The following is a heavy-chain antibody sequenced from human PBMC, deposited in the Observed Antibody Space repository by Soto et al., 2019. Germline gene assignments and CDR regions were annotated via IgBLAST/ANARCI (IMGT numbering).Heavy chain of an antibody. CDR2: IWYDGSNK. D-gene: IGHD6-13*01. J-gene: IGHJ4*02. CDR3: ASMGQQQLVGWYYFDY. CDR1: GFTFSSYG. Sequence: QVQLVESGGGVVQPGRSLRLSCAASGFTFSSYGMHWVRQAPGKGLEWVAVIWYDGSNKYYADSVKGRFTISRDNSKKTLYLQMNSLRAEDTAVYYCASMGQQQLVGWYYFDYWGQGTLVTVSS. V-gene: IGHV3-33*01.